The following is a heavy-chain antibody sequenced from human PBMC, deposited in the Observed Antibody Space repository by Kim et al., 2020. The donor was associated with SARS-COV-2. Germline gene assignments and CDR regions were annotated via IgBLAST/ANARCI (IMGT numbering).Heavy chain of an antibody. V-gene: IGHV1-69*02. J-gene: IGHJ5*02. CDR3: ARCYYDSIGLNWFDP. Sequence: SVKVSCKASGGTFSSYTISWVRQAPGQGLEWMGRIIPILGIANYAQKFQGRVTIPAEKSTSTAYMELGSLGSEDTAVYYRARCYYDSIGLNWFDPWGQGTLVTVSS. CDR2: IIPILGIA. CDR1: GGTFSSYT. D-gene: IGHD3-22*01.